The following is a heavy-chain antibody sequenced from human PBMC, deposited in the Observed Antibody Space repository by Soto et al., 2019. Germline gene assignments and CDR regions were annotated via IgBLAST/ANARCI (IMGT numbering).Heavy chain of an antibody. J-gene: IGHJ6*02. V-gene: IGHV3-53*01. CDR1: GFTVSTNS. D-gene: IGHD6-13*01. Sequence: EVQLVESGGGLIQPGGSLRLSCAASGFTVSTNSMSWFRRAPGKGLEWVSVIYSGGSTYYADSVKGRFTISRDNSKNTLYLQMNSLRAEDTAVYYCARGYSSWNYYYGMDVWGQGTTVTVSS. CDR2: IYSGGST. CDR3: ARGYSSWNYYYGMDV.